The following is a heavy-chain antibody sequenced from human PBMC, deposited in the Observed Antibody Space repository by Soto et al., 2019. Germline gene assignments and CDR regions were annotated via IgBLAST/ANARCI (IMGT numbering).Heavy chain of an antibody. V-gene: IGHV1-18*01. D-gene: IGHD6-13*01. CDR3: ARASGYSSSWTY. CDR1: GYTFTSYD. CDR2: ISAYNGNT. Sequence: ASVKVSCKASGYTFTSYDINWVRQAPGQGLEWMGWISAYNGNTNYAQKLQGRVTMTTDTSTSTAYMELSSLSSDDTAVYYCARASGYSSSWTYWGQGTLVTVSS. J-gene: IGHJ4*02.